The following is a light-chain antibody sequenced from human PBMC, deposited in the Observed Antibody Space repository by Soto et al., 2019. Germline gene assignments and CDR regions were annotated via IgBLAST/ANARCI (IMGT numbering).Light chain of an antibody. CDR2: AAS. V-gene: IGKV1-6*01. CDR1: QGIRSD. J-gene: IGKJ1*01. CDR3: LQDYNYPWT. Sequence: AIQLTQSPSSLSASVGDRVTITCRASQGIRSDVAWYQQKPGKAPKLLIYAASTLQSGVPLRFSGSGSDTDFTLTLSSLQPEDFATYYFLQDYNYPWTFGQGTKVEIK.